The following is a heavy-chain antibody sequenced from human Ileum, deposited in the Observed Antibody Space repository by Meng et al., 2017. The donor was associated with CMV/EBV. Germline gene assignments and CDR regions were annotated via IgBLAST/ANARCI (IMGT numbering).Heavy chain of an antibody. D-gene: IGHD6-13*01. CDR1: VGSYSVYR. V-gene: IGHV4-34*04. CDR2: INDNGDT. CDR3: ARGDIAASLEF. Sequence: PRGASGMFKPSEAPPLTCAVNVGSYSVYRWSWIRQPPGKGLHWIGEINDNGDTNNDPSLNSRATISVDTSKKQFSLRLTSVTAADTAMYYCARGDIAASLEFWDQGTLVTVSS. J-gene: IGHJ4*02.